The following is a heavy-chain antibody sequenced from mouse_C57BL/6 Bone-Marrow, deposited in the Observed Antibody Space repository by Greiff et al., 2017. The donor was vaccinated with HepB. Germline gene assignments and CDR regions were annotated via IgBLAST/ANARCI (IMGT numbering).Heavy chain of an antibody. Sequence: DVKLVESGGGLVQPGESLKLSCESNEYEFPSHDMSWVRKTPEKRLELVAAINSDGGSTYYPDTLERRFIISRDNTKKTLYLQMSSLRSEDTALYYCARVYDGYWYFDVWGTGTTVTVSS. V-gene: IGHV5-2*01. J-gene: IGHJ1*03. D-gene: IGHD2-3*01. CDR2: INSDGGST. CDR3: ARVYDGYWYFDV. CDR1: EYEFPSHD.